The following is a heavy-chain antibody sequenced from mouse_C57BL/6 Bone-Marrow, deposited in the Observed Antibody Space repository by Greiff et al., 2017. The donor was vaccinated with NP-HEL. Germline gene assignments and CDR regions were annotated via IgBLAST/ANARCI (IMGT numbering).Heavy chain of an antibody. V-gene: IGHV5-4*01. Sequence: EVMLVESGGGLVKPGGSLKLSCAASGFTFSSYAMSWVRQTPEKRLEWVATISDGGSYTYYPDNVKGRFTISRDNAKNNLYLQMSHLKSEDTALYYGAREGYYDWFAYWGQGTLVTVSA. J-gene: IGHJ3*01. D-gene: IGHD2-3*01. CDR1: GFTFSSYA. CDR3: AREGYYDWFAY. CDR2: ISDGGSYT.